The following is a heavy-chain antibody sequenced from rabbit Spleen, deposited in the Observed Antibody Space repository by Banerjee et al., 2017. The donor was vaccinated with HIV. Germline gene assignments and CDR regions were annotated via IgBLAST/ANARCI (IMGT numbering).Heavy chain of an antibody. Sequence: QLKETGGGLVQPGGSLTLSCKASGFHVTTYYMSWVRQAPGKGLEWIGYIDPVFGVTYYASWVNGRFSISRENTQNTVYLQLNSLTAADTATYFCAREGSGQVFFNLWGQGTLVTVS. D-gene: IGHD4-1*01. V-gene: IGHV1S7*01. CDR3: AREGSGQVFFNL. CDR1: GFHVTTYY. CDR2: IDPVFGVT. J-gene: IGHJ4*01.